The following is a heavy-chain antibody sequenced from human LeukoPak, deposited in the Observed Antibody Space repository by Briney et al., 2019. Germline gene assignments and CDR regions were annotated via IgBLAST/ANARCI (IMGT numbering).Heavy chain of an antibody. D-gene: IGHD1-26*01. Sequence: PGGSLRLSCAASGFTFSTYEMNWVRQAPGKGLEWVSYISSSGRTIYYSDSVKGRFTISRDNAKNSLYLQMNSLRAEDTAGYYCARDYSRGSYDFDYWGQGTLVTVSS. CDR3: ARDYSRGSYDFDY. J-gene: IGHJ4*02. CDR1: GFTFSTYE. CDR2: ISSSGRTI. V-gene: IGHV3-48*03.